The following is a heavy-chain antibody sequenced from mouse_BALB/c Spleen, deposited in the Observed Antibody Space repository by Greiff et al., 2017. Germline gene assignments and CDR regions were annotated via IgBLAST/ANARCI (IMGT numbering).Heavy chain of an antibody. CDR1: GFTFSSYY. V-gene: IGHV5-6-2*01. CDR3: ARHPLRDGYAMDY. J-gene: IGHJ4*01. Sequence: EVKLVESGGGLVKLGGSLKLSCAASGFTFSSYYMSWVRQTPEKRLELVAAINSNGGSTYYPDTVKGRFTISRDNAKNTLYLQMSSLKSEDTALYYCARHPLRDGYAMDYWGQGTSVTVSS. CDR2: INSNGGST.